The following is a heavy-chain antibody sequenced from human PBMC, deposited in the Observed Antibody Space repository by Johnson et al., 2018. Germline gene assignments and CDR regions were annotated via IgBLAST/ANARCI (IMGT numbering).Heavy chain of an antibody. D-gene: IGHD5-18*01. V-gene: IGHV3-53*01. CDR1: GFTVSSNY. CDR2: IYSGGST. J-gene: IGHJ4*02. Sequence: VQLVESGGGLIQPGGSLRLSCAASGFTVSSNYMSWVRQAPGKGLEWVSVIYSGGSTYYADSVKGRFTISRDNSKNTLDLQMNSLRAEDTAVDYWSRDPASIQLSEGYWGQGTLVTVSS. CDR3: SRDPASIQLSEGY.